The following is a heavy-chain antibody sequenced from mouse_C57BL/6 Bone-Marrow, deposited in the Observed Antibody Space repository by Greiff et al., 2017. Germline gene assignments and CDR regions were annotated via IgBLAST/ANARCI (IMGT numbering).Heavy chain of an antibody. CDR1: GFTFSDYG. V-gene: IGHV5-17*01. J-gene: IGHJ4*01. D-gene: IGHD1-2*01. CDR2: ISSGSSTI. Sequence: EVKLEESGGGLVKPGGSLKLSCAASGFTFSDYGMHWVRQAPEKGLEWVAYISSGSSTIYYADTVKGRFTISRDNAKNTLFLQMTSLRSEDTAMYYCAREYYGPYYYAMDYWGQGTSVTVSS. CDR3: AREYYGPYYYAMDY.